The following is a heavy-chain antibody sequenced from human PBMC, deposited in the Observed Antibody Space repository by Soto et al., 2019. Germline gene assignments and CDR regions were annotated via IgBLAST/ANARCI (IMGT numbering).Heavy chain of an antibody. J-gene: IGHJ6*03. CDR1: GYTLTSYD. V-gene: IGHV1-8*01. D-gene: IGHD2-2*01. CDR3: ARGLNVVVPAAKGRDYYYYYYMDV. Sequence: ASVKVCCKASGYTLTSYDMNWVRQATRQGLEWMGWMNPNSGNTGYAQKFQGRVTMTRNTSISTAYMELSSLRSEDTAVYYCARGLNVVVPAAKGRDYYYYYYMDVWGKGTTVTVSS. CDR2: MNPNSGNT.